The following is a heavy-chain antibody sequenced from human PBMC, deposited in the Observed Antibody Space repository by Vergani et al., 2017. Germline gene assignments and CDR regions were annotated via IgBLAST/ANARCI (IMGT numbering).Heavy chain of an antibody. CDR1: GYSFTNYW. D-gene: IGHD4-17*01. Sequence: EVQLVQSGAEVKKPGESVKISCQISGYSFTNYWIGWVRQMPGKGLEWMGIIHPADSDTRYSPSFQGQVTISVDKSISTAYLQRSSLRASDSAMYYCARRRYGDYSWFDPWGQGTLVTVSS. CDR2: IHPADSDT. J-gene: IGHJ5*02. CDR3: ARRRYGDYSWFDP. V-gene: IGHV5-51*01.